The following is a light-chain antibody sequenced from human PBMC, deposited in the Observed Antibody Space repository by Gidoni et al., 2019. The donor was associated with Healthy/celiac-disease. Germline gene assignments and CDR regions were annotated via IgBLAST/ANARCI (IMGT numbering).Light chain of an antibody. CDR2: WPS. V-gene: IGKV4-1*01. CDR1: QSVLYSSNNKNN. J-gene: IGKJ1*01. CDR3: QQYYSTPWT. Sequence: DLVIPQSPDSLPVSLGARATINCKSSQSVLYSSNNKNNLAWYQQKPGQPPKLLIYWPSTRESGVPERFRGSGSGKDFTLTISSRQVEDVEVYYCQQYYSTPWTSGQGTKVEIK.